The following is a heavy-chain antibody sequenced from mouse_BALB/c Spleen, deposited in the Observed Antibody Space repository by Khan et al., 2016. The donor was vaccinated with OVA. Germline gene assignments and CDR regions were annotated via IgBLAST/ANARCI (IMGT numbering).Heavy chain of an antibody. V-gene: IGHV1S132*01. CDR1: GYTFTNYW. CDR2: IIPGTGTT. J-gene: IGHJ3*01. D-gene: IGHD2-1*01. CDR3: ARGYLGNYEFAY. Sequence: QVQLQQSGAELVKPGASVKLSCKTSGYTFTNYWIQWVKQRPGQGLGWIGEIIPGTGTTYYNENFKAKATLTIDTSSNTAYMQLISLTSADSAVYFCARGYLGNYEFAYWGQGTLVTVSA.